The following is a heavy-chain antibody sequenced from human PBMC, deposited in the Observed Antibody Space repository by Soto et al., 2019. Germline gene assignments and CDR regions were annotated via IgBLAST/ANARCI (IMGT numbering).Heavy chain of an antibody. V-gene: IGHV1-3*01. D-gene: IGHD1-26*01. J-gene: IGHJ4*02. CDR1: GYTFTSYA. CDR2: SNAGNGNT. CDR3: GSGEPRFDC. Sequence: ASVKVSCKASGYTFTSYAMHWVRQAPGQRLEWMGWSNAGNGNTKYSQKFQGRGTITRDTSASIAYMEVRSPGFDDTAGYYCGSGEPRFDCGGRGPLFAASS.